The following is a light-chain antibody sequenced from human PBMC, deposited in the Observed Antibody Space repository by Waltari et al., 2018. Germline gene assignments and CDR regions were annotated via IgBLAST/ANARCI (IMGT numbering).Light chain of an antibody. CDR1: ELPRKY. J-gene: IGLJ1*01. CDR2: GDT. CDR3: YSSDSTGLRV. V-gene: IGLV3-10*01. Sequence: SYELTQPPSVSVSLGQTARITCSGPELPRKYAYWFQQKSGQAPRLVIYGDTKRPSGIPERFSGSSSGTVATLTITGAQVDDEADYYCYSSDSTGLRVFGGGTTVVVL.